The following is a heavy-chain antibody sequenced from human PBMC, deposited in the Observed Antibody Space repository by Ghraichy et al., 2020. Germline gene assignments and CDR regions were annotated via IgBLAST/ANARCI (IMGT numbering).Heavy chain of an antibody. J-gene: IGHJ4*02. V-gene: IGHV3-33*06. CDR1: GFTFSSYG. D-gene: IGHD2-15*01. Sequence: LSLTCAASGFTFSSYGMHWVRQAPGKGLEWVAVIWYDGNNKYYADSVKGRFTISRDNSKNTLYLQMNSLRAEETAVYYCAKSTCSDGTCPLYYFDYWGQGTLVTVSS. CDR2: IWYDGNNK. CDR3: AKSTCSDGTCPLYYFDY.